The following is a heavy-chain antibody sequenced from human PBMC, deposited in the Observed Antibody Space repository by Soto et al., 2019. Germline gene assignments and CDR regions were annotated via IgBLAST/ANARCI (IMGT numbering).Heavy chain of an antibody. Sequence: GGSLRLSCAASGFTFSSYWMSWVRQAPGKGLEWVANIKQDGSEKYYVDSVKGRFTISRDNAKNSLYLQMNSLRAEDTAVYYCARDHYDFWSGYPVPQNWFDPWGQGTLVTVSS. CDR2: IKQDGSEK. J-gene: IGHJ5*02. D-gene: IGHD3-3*01. V-gene: IGHV3-7*01. CDR3: ARDHYDFWSGYPVPQNWFDP. CDR1: GFTFSSYW.